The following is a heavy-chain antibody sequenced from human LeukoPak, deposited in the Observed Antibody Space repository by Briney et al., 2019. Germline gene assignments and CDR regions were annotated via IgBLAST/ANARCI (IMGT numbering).Heavy chain of an antibody. D-gene: IGHD3-22*01. V-gene: IGHV1-58*01. J-gene: IGHJ4*02. CDR3: AAATDRSGYILTR. Sequence: TSVKVSFKASGFTFTSSAVQWVRQARGQRLEWIGWIVVGSGNTNYAQKFQERVTITRDMSTSTAYMELSSLRSEDTAVYYCAAATDRSGYILTRWGQGTLVTVSS. CDR1: GFTFTSSA. CDR2: IVVGSGNT.